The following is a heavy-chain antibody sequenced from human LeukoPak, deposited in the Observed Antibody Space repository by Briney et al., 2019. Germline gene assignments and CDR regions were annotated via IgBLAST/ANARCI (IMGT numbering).Heavy chain of an antibody. D-gene: IGHD4/OR15-4a*01. J-gene: IGHJ6*02. Sequence: GASVKVSCKASGYTFTSYGISWVRQAPGQGLEWMGWISAYNGNTNYAQKLQGRVTMTTDTSTSTAYMELRSLRSDDTAVYYCARVPRTMVSYYYYGMDVSGQGTTVTVSS. CDR3: ARVPRTMVSYYYYGMDV. V-gene: IGHV1-18*01. CDR1: GYTFTSYG. CDR2: ISAYNGNT.